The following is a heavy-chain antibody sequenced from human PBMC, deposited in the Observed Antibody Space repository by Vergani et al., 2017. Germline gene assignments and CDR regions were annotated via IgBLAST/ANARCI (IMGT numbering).Heavy chain of an antibody. J-gene: IGHJ3*02. Sequence: QVQLVQSGAEVKKPGASVKVSCKASGYTFTGYYMHWVRQAPGQGLEWMGWINPNSGGTNYAQKFQGRVTMTRDTSISTAYMELSRMRSDDTAVYYCARALRYMITCGGVIANDAFDIWGQGTMVTVSS. CDR2: INPNSGGT. D-gene: IGHD3-16*02. CDR1: GYTFTGYY. V-gene: IGHV1-2*02. CDR3: ARALRYMITCGGVIANDAFDI.